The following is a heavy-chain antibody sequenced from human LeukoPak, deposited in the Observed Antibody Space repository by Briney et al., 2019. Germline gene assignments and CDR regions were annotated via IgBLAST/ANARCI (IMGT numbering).Heavy chain of an antibody. D-gene: IGHD3-10*01. CDR1: GYTFTSYY. Sequence: SVKVSCKASGYTFTSYYMHWVRQAPGQGLEWMGWIIPIFGTANYAQKFQGRVTITADESTSTAYMELSSLRSEDTAVYYCARVKLANYYGSGSYYSFDYWGQGTLVTVSS. J-gene: IGHJ4*02. V-gene: IGHV1-69*13. CDR3: ARVKLANYYGSGSYYSFDY. CDR2: IIPIFGTA.